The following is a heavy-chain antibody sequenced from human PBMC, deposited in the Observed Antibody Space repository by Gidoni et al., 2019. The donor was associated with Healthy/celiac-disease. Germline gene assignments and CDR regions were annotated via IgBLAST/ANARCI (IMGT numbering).Heavy chain of an antibody. J-gene: IGHJ6*02. V-gene: IGHV1-3*01. CDR1: GYTFTSHA. CDR3: ARGGTMVRRDLSEPHYYYYYGMDV. CDR2: INAGNGNT. Sequence: VQLVQSGAAVKKPGASVKGYCKASGYTFTSHAIPWVRQPPGQRREWMGWINAGNGNTKYSQKFQGRVTITRDTSASTADMELSSLRSEDTAVYYCARGGTMVRRDLSEPHYYYYYGMDVWGQGTTVTVSS. D-gene: IGHD3-10*01.